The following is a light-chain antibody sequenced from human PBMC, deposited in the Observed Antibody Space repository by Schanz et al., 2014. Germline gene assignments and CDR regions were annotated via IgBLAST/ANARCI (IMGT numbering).Light chain of an antibody. CDR2: GAS. V-gene: IGKV3-15*01. CDR3: QQYNSYSQLT. Sequence: EIVMTQSPATLSVSPGERATLSCRASQSVSSNLAWYQQKPGQAPRLLIYGASTRATGIPARFSGSGSGTEFTLTISSLQPDDFATYYCQQYNSYSQLTFGGGTKVEL. CDR1: QSVSSN. J-gene: IGKJ4*01.